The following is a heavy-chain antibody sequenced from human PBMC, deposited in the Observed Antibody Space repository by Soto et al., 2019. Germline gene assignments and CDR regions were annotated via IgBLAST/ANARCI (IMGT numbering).Heavy chain of an antibody. J-gene: IGHJ6*03. CDR3: ARNGRGRGGYGPETYYYYYMDV. CDR2: IIPILGIA. Sequence: GASVKVSCKASGGTFSSYTISWVRQAPGQGLEWMGRIIPILGIANYAQKFQGRVTITADKSTSTAYMELSSLRSEDTAVYYCARNGRGRGGYGPETYYYYYMDVWGKGTTVTVSS. D-gene: IGHD5-12*01. V-gene: IGHV1-69*02. CDR1: GGTFSSYT.